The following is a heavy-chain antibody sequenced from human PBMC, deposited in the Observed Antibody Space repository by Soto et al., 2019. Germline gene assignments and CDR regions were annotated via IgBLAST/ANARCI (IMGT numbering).Heavy chain of an antibody. CDR1: GATFNKYA. D-gene: IGHD2-15*01. V-gene: IGHV1-69*01. Sequence: QVQLEQSGAEVKKPGSSLKVSCKATGATFNKYAISWVRQAPGQGLEWMAGIIPVYGTPNYAQRFQDRVTIIADESTTTAYMEVNSLTSEDTAIYYCSIVTAYGMDVWGPGTTVIVSS. CDR2: IIPVYGTP. J-gene: IGHJ6*02. CDR3: SIVTAYGMDV.